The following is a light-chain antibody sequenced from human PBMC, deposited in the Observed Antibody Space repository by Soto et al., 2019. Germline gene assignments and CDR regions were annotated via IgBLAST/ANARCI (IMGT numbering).Light chain of an antibody. Sequence: QYALTQPASVSGSPGQSITISCTGISSNVGSYNLVSWYQQHPGKAPKVMIYEGSKRPSGVSNRFSGSRPGNTASLTISGLQAEDEAHYYCSSYAGSSTHVVFGGGTQLTVL. V-gene: IGLV2-23*01. CDR2: EGS. J-gene: IGLJ2*01. CDR3: SSYAGSSTHVV. CDR1: SSNVGSYNL.